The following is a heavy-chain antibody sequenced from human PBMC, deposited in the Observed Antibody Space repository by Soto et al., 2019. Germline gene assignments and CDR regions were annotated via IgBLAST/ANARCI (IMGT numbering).Heavy chain of an antibody. CDR3: VRSFVSSIRGFSYYYAWDL. J-gene: IGHJ6*02. V-gene: IGHV3-64D*06. CDR2: VSNHGGST. CDR1: GFAFSTFA. Sequence: VGSLRLSCSSSGFAFSTFAMHCVRQAPDKGLHHVSAVSNHGGSTYYADSVKGRFTMSRDNSKSTLFLEMNSLRPEDTGVYYWVRSFVSSIRGFSYYYAWDLWGQGTTVTVSS. D-gene: IGHD5-12*01.